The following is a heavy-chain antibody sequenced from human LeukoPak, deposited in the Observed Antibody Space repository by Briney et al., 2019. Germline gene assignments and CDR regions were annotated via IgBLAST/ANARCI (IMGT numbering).Heavy chain of an antibody. CDR1: GGTFSSYA. Sequence: GASVKVSCKASGGTFSSYAISWVRQAPGQGLEWIGRTIPIFGTANHAQKFQGRVTLTTYESTSTAYMELSSLRSEDTAVYYCARDTIIRGYMDVWGKGTTVTVSS. V-gene: IGHV1-69*05. CDR3: ARDTIIRGYMDV. D-gene: IGHD2/OR15-2a*01. CDR2: TIPIFGTA. J-gene: IGHJ6*03.